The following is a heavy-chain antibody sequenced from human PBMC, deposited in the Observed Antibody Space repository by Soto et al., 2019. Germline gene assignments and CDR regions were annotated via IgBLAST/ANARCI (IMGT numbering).Heavy chain of an antibody. D-gene: IGHD3-22*01. CDR3: ARVTMIVFDESDY. CDR1: GYTFTSYG. J-gene: IGHJ4*02. V-gene: IGHV1-18*01. Sequence: GASVKVSCKASGYTFTSYGISWVRQAPGQGLEWMGWISAYNGNTNYAQKLQGRVTMTTDTSTSTAYIELRSLRSDDTAVYYCARVTMIVFDESDYWGQGTLVTVSS. CDR2: ISAYNGNT.